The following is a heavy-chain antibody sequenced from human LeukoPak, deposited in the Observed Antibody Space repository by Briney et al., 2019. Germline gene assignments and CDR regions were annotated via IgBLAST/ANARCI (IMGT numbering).Heavy chain of an antibody. CDR2: IYYSGST. V-gene: IGHV4-59*01. CDR1: GGSISSYY. J-gene: IGHJ4*02. Sequence: PSETLSLTCTVSGGSISSYYCSWIRQPPGKGLEWIGYIYYSGSTNYNPSLKSRVTISVDTSKNQFSLKLSSVTAADTAVYYCARAHPTPGDFDYWGQGTLVTVSS. CDR3: ARAHPTPGDFDY.